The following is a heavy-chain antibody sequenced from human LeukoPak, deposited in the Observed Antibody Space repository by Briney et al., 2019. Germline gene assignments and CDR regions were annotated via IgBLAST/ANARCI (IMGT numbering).Heavy chain of an antibody. CDR2: INHSGST. CDR1: GGSFSGYY. CDR3: ARDRVWGGASFDY. V-gene: IGHV4-34*01. Sequence: SETLSLTCAVYGGSFSGYYWSWIRQPPGKGLEWIGEINHSGSTNYNPSLKSRVTMSVDTSKNQFSLKLCSVTAADTAVYYCARDRVWGGASFDYWGQGTLVTVSS. D-gene: IGHD3-16*01. J-gene: IGHJ4*02.